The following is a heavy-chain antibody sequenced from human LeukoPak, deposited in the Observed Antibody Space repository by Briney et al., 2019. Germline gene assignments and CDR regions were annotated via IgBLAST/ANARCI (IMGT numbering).Heavy chain of an antibody. CDR1: GGSISSYY. V-gene: IGHV4-59*08. CDR2: IYYSGST. CDR3: AGQTRGYFDY. Sequence: SETLSLTCTVSGGSISSYYWSWIRQPPGKGLEWIGYIYYSGSTNYNPSLKSRVTISVDTSKNQVSLKLSSVTAADTAVYYCAGQTRGYFDYWGQGTLVTVSS. J-gene: IGHJ4*02.